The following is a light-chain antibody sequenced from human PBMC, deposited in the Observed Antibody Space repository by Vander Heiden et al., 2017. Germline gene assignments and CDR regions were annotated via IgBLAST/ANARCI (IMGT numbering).Light chain of an antibody. CDR3: EHYYNWPPWT. J-gene: IGKJ1*01. CDR2: GAS. CDR1: ESVSRN. Sequence: EIVMTQSPANLSVSPGERATLSCRASESVSRNLAWYQQKPGKAPRLLIYGASARAPSIPARFSGSRSGTDFTLTISSLQSEDFAVYYCEHYYNWPPWTFGQGTKVELK. V-gene: IGKV3D-15*01.